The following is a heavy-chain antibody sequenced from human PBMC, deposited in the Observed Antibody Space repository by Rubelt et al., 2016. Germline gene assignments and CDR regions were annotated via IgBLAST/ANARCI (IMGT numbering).Heavy chain of an antibody. D-gene: IGHD1-26*01. CDR1: GGSISSSSYY. CDR2: VYYSGST. V-gene: IGHV4-39*01. CDR3: ARPDGVGTTWY. J-gene: IGHJ4*02. Sequence: QLQLQESGPGLVKPSETLSLTCTVSGGSISSSSYYWGWIRQPPGKGLEWIGSVYYSGSTYYNPSLKSRVTISIDTSKNQISLKLGPVTAADTAVYYCARPDGVGTTWYWGQGTLVTVSS.